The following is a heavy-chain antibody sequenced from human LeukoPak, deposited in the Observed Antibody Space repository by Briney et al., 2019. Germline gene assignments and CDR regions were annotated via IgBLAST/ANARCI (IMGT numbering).Heavy chain of an antibody. Sequence: GESLKISCKGSGYTFSSNWIGWVRQMPGKGLEWMGIIYPGDSDTRYSPSFQGQVTISADKSSSTACLQWSSLKASDTAMYYCARHRVGIYSRNHAFDIWGQGTMVTVSS. V-gene: IGHV5-51*01. CDR1: GYTFSSNW. D-gene: IGHD1-26*01. J-gene: IGHJ3*02. CDR2: IYPGDSDT. CDR3: ARHRVGIYSRNHAFDI.